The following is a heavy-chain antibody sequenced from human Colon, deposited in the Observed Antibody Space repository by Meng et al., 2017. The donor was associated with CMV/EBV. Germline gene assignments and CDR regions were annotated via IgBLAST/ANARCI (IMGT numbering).Heavy chain of an antibody. Sequence: QTTLKEVGPTLVKPHPTPTLTCPFSGFSFTTDKAGVGWIRHPPGKALEWLALIYWDDDTRYSPSLKTRLTITRDTSKNQVILTMTNMDPADTATYYCVHRSYSGQDDYWGQGALVTVSS. CDR3: VHRSYSGQDDY. CDR2: IYWDDDT. V-gene: IGHV2-5*02. J-gene: IGHJ4*02. D-gene: IGHD5-12*01. CDR1: GFSFTTDKAG.